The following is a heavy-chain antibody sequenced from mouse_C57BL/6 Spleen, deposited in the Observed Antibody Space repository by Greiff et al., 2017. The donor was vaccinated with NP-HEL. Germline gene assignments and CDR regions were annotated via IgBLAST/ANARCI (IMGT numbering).Heavy chain of an antibody. CDR2: ISYDGSN. J-gene: IGHJ4*01. CDR3: ARANYGYYYAMDY. D-gene: IGHD2-2*01. CDR1: GYSITSGYY. Sequence: EVHLVESGPGLVKPSQSLSLTCSVTGYSITSGYYWNWIRQFPGNKLEWMGYISYDGSNNYNPSLKNRISITRDTSKNQFFLKLNSVTTEDTATYYCARANYGYYYAMDYWGQGTSVTVSS. V-gene: IGHV3-6*01.